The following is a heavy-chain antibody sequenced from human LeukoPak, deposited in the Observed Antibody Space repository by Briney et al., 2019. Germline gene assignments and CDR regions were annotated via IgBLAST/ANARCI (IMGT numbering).Heavy chain of an antibody. CDR1: GGSISSSSYY. CDR2: IYYSGST. V-gene: IGHV4-39*01. CDR3: ARHRHLNFDY. Sequence: SETLSLTCTVSGGSISSSSYYWGWIRQPPGKGLEWIGSIYYSGSTYYNPSLKSRVTISVDTSKNQFSLKLSSVTAADTAVYYCARHRHLNFDYWGQGTLVTVSS. J-gene: IGHJ4*02.